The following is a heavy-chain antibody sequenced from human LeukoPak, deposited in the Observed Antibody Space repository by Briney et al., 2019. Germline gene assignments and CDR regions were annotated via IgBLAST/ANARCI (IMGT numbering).Heavy chain of an antibody. D-gene: IGHD4-23*01. CDR1: GFTFSSHP. Sequence: PGGSLRLSCAASGFTFSSHPMHWIRQTPGKGLEWVALIRYDGSNKYYADSVKGRFTISRDNSKSTLFLQMNSLRPDDAAMYYCVKDYGGVLLTHYFDFWGQGTLVTVSS. J-gene: IGHJ4*02. V-gene: IGHV3-30*02. CDR3: VKDYGGVLLTHYFDF. CDR2: IRYDGSNK.